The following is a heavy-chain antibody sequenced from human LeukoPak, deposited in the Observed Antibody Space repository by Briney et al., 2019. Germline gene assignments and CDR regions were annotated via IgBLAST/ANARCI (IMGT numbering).Heavy chain of an antibody. CDR1: GFTFSSYA. CDR3: ARDYTPYYFDY. Sequence: GGSLRLSCAASGFTFSSYAMHWVRQAPGKGLEWVAVISYDGSNKYYADSVKGRFTISRDNSKNTLYLQMNSLRAEDTAVYYCARDYTPYYFDYRGQGTLVTVSS. CDR2: ISYDGSNK. V-gene: IGHV3-30-3*01. J-gene: IGHJ4*02.